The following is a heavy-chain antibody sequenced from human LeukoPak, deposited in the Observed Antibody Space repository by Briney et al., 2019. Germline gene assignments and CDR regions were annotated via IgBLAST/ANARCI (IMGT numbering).Heavy chain of an antibody. Sequence: SETLSLTCTVSGGSVSSGSYYWSWIRQPPGKGLEWIGYIYHSGSTNYNPSLQSRVTISVDTSKNQFSLNLNSVTAADTAVYYCARGGAARLHFQNWGQGTPVTVSS. CDR3: ARGGAARLHFQN. J-gene: IGHJ1*01. V-gene: IGHV4-61*01. CDR2: IYHSGST. D-gene: IGHD6-6*01. CDR1: GGSVSSGSYY.